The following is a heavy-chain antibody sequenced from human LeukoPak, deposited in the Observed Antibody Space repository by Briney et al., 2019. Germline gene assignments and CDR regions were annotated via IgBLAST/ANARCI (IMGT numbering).Heavy chain of an antibody. CDR2: IKQDGSET. J-gene: IGHJ4*02. V-gene: IGHV3-7*01. CDR1: GITFSGSG. D-gene: IGHD2-15*01. CDR3: ARDEVGVATEFDY. Sequence: GGSLRLTCAASGITFSGSGMSWVRQAPGKGLEWVANIKQDGSETYYIDSVKGRFSISRDNAKNSLYLQMNSLRVEDTAVYYCARDEVGVATEFDYWGQGTVVTVSS.